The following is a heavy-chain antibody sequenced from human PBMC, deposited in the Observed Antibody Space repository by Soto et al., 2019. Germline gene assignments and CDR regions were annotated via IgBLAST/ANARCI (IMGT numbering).Heavy chain of an antibody. CDR3: SGEEWGLRYLDD. Sequence: QVQLVQSGAEVKKPGASVKLSCQASEYTFTDYFIHWVRQAPGQGLEWMGLINLGGTTTTYAQKLQGRLSINRDTSTRTAYMKLSSLGSEDTAGYYCSGEEWGLRYLDDWGQGTLVSVSS. D-gene: IGHD3-16*01. CDR1: EYTFTDYF. J-gene: IGHJ4*02. CDR2: INLGGTTT. V-gene: IGHV1-46*03.